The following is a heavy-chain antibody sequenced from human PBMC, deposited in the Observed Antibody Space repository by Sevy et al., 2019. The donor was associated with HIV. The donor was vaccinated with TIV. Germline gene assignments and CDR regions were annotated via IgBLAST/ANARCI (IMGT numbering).Heavy chain of an antibody. V-gene: IGHV4-39*01. CDR1: GGSISSSSYY. J-gene: IGHJ4*02. CDR2: IYYSGST. D-gene: IGHD6-19*01. Sequence: SETLSLTCTVSGGSISSSSYYWGWIRQPPGKGLEWIGSIYYSGSTYYNPSLKSRVTISVDTSKNQFSLKLRPVTAADTAVYYCARRGYSSGTGDYWGQGTLVTVSS. CDR3: ARRGYSSGTGDY.